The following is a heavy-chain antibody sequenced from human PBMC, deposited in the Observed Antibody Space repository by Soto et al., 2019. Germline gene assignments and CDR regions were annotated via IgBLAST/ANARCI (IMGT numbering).Heavy chain of an antibody. Sequence: GESLKISCKGSGYSFTSYWISWVRQMPGKGLEWMGRIDPSDSYTNYSPSFQGHVTISADKSISTAYLQWSSLKASDTAMYYCARRSGRAAHYYYYGMDVWGQGTTVTVSS. V-gene: IGHV5-10-1*01. CDR2: IDPSDSYT. CDR1: GYSFTSYW. J-gene: IGHJ6*02. CDR3: ARRSGRAAHYYYYGMDV. D-gene: IGHD6-6*01.